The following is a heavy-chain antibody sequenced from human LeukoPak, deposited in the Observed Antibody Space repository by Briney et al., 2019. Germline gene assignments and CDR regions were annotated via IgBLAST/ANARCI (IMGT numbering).Heavy chain of an antibody. CDR1: GFTFSSYS. CDR3: ARDELLPYYDFWSGLGPIDY. J-gene: IGHJ4*02. CDR2: ISSSYI. V-gene: IGHV3-21*01. Sequence: GGSLRLSCAASGFTFSSYSMNWVRQAPGKGLEWVSSISSSYIYYADSVKGRFTISRDNAKNSLYLQMNSLRAEDTAVYYCARDELLPYYDFWSGLGPIDYWGQGTLVTVSS. D-gene: IGHD3-3*01.